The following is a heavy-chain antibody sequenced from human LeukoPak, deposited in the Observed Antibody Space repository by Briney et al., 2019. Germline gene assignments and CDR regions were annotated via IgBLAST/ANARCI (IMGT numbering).Heavy chain of an antibody. CDR2: ISYDGSNK. J-gene: IGHJ6*02. D-gene: IGHD2-8*01. Sequence: GGSLRLSCAASGFTFSSYAMHWVRQAPGKGLEWVAVISYDGSNKYYADSVKGRFTISRDNSKNTLYLQMNSLRAEDTAVYYCANGRYCTNGVCRYYGMDVWGQGTTVTVSS. CDR3: ANGRYCTNGVCRYYGMDV. CDR1: GFTFSSYA. V-gene: IGHV3-30*04.